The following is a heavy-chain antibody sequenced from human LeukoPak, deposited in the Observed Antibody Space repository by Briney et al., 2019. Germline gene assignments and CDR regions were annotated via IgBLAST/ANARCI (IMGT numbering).Heavy chain of an antibody. J-gene: IGHJ3*02. CDR2: IYYSGNT. Sequence: SETLSLTCTVSGDSISTSNSYWGWIRQPPGKGLEWIGSIYYSGNTYYNPSLKSRVTISVDTSKNQFSLKVNSVTAADTAVYYCAREIHFGSGQRTLHAFDIWGQGTMVTVSS. CDR1: GDSISTSNSY. V-gene: IGHV4-39*07. D-gene: IGHD2-15*01. CDR3: AREIHFGSGQRTLHAFDI.